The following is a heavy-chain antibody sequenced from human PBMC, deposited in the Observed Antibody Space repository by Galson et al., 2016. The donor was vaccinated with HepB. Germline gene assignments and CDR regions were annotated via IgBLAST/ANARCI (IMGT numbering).Heavy chain of an antibody. D-gene: IGHD1-1*01. V-gene: IGHV3-11*05. CDR1: GFSLSAYY. J-gene: IGHJ3*02. CDR3: ARDPDTTEPLDI. Sequence: SLRLSCAASGFSLSAYYMTWIRRTPGKGLEWVSYISYSGSDMNYIDSVKGQFTISRDNAKDSLYLQMNSLRAEDTGIYYCARDPDTTEPLDIWGQGTVVIVSS. CDR2: ISYSGSDM.